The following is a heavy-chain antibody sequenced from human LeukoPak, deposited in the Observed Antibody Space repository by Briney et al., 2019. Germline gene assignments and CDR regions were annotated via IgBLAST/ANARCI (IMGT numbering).Heavy chain of an antibody. CDR3: ARPYSSGWYDKGLFDI. J-gene: IGHJ3*02. CDR2: ISSSGTTI. Sequence: PGGSLRLSCAASGFTFSDYYMSWIRQAPGKGLEWVSYISSSGTTIYYADSVKGRFTISRDNAKNSLYLQMNSLRADDTAVYYCARPYSSGWYDKGLFDIWGQGTMVTVSS. CDR1: GFTFSDYY. D-gene: IGHD6-19*01. V-gene: IGHV3-11*01.